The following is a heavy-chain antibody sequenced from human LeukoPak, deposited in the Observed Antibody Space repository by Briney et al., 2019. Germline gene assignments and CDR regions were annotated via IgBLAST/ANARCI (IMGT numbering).Heavy chain of an antibody. Sequence: PGGSLRLSCAASGFTFSSYGMHWVRQAPGKGLEWVAFIRYDGSNKYYADSVKGRFTISRDNSKNTLYLQMNSLRAEDTAVYYCVKEVRGVTTKGGYYYYMDVWGKGTTVTVSS. CDR3: VKEVRGVTTKGGYYYYMDV. D-gene: IGHD3-10*01. CDR1: GFTFSSYG. V-gene: IGHV3-30*02. CDR2: IRYDGSNK. J-gene: IGHJ6*03.